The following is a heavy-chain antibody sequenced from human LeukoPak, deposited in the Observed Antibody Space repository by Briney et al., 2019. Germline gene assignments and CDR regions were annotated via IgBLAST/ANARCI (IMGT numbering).Heavy chain of an antibody. Sequence: SETPSLTCTVSGGSISSGGYYWSWIRQHPGKGLEWIGYIYYSGSTYYNPSLKSRVTISVDTSKNQFSLKLSSVTAADTAVYYCARDGGDYLNYYYYYGMDVWGQGTTVTVSS. J-gene: IGHJ6*02. CDR3: ARDGGDYLNYYYYYGMDV. CDR1: GGSISSGGYY. CDR2: IYYSGST. D-gene: IGHD4-17*01. V-gene: IGHV4-31*03.